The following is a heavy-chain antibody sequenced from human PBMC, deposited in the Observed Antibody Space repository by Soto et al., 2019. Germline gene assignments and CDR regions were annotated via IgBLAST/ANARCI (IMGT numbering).Heavy chain of an antibody. Sequence: ASVKVSCKASGGTFSSYAISWVRQAPGQGLEWMGGIIPIFGTANYAQKFQGRVTITADESTSTAYMELSSLRSEDTAVYYCARGSYYYDSSGPDGYWGQGTLVTVSS. D-gene: IGHD3-22*01. J-gene: IGHJ4*02. CDR2: IIPIFGTA. V-gene: IGHV1-69*13. CDR3: ARGSYYYDSSGPDGY. CDR1: GGTFSSYA.